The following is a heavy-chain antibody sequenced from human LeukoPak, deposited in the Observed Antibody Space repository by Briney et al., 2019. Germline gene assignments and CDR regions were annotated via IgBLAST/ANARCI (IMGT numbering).Heavy chain of an antibody. D-gene: IGHD6-13*01. V-gene: IGHV3-74*01. CDR2: ISNDGSST. J-gene: IGHJ4*01. CDR3: ARDGTAPGLYFDL. Sequence: GGSLRLSCAASGFTFSSYWMHWVRQAPGKGLVWVSRISNDGSSTAYADSVKGRFTISRDNAKNTLYLQMNSLRAADTAVYYCARDGTAPGLYFDLWGQGTLVTVSS. CDR1: GFTFSSYW.